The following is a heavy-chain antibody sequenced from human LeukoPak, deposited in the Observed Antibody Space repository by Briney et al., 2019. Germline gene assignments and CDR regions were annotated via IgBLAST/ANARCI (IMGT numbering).Heavy chain of an antibody. Sequence: PGGSLRLSCAASGFTFSGYAMRWVRQAPGKGLEWVAVILYDGSNKYYADSVKGRFTISRDNSKNTLYLQMNSLRAEDTAVYYCARSAVLRYFDWLFGYWGQGTLVTVSS. CDR2: ILYDGSNK. V-gene: IGHV3-30-3*01. CDR3: ARSAVLRYFDWLFGY. D-gene: IGHD3-9*01. J-gene: IGHJ4*02. CDR1: GFTFSGYA.